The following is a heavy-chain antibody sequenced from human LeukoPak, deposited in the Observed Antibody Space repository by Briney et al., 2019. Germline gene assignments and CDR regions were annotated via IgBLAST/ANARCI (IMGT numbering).Heavy chain of an antibody. Sequence: SVKVSCKASGGTFSSYAISWVRQAPGQGLEWMGGIIPIFGTANYAQKFQGRVTITADKSTSTAYMELSSLRSEDTAVYYCARDPRPYYDFWSGYYAHHGYYYMDVWGKGTTVTVSS. CDR1: GGTFSSYA. CDR2: IIPIFGTA. CDR3: ARDPRPYYDFWSGYYAHHGYYYMDV. V-gene: IGHV1-69*06. J-gene: IGHJ6*03. D-gene: IGHD3-3*01.